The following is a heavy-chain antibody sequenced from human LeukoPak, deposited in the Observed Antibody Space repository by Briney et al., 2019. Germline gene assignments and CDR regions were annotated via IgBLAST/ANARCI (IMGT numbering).Heavy chain of an antibody. V-gene: IGHV4-61*01. J-gene: IGHJ5*02. CDR2: IYYSGST. D-gene: IGHD6-19*01. CDR1: GGSISSGSYY. CDR3: ARVGNGQWLYEAYNWFDP. Sequence: PSQTLSLTCTVSGGSISSGSYYWSWIRQPPGKGLEWIGYIYYSGSTNYNPSLKSRVTISVDTSKNQFSLKLSSVTAADTAVYYCARVGNGQWLYEAYNWFDPWGQGTLVTVSS.